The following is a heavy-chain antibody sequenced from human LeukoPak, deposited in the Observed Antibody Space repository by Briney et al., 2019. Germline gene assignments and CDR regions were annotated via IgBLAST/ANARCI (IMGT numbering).Heavy chain of an antibody. CDR2: ISTNTGNP. V-gene: IGHV7-4-1*02. Sequence: ASVKVSCKASGYTFTSYAINWVRQAPGQGLEWVGWISTNTGNPTYAQGFTGRFVFSLDTSVSTAYLQISSLKAEDTAVYYCARSHSDWYVNTAGHWGQGTLVTVSS. CDR1: GYTFTSYA. D-gene: IGHD6-19*01. J-gene: IGHJ4*02. CDR3: ARSHSDWYVNTAGH.